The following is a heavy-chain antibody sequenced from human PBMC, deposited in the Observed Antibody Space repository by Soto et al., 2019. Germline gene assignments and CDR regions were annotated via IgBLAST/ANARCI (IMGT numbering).Heavy chain of an antibody. CDR2: INPSGGT. J-gene: IGHJ4*02. CDR3: ARVLAARASRDFDH. V-gene: IGHV4-34*01. CDR1: GGSFSTDY. Sequence: QVQLQQWGAGLLKPWETLSLTCAVYGGSFSTDYWSWIRQPPGKGLEWIGEINPSGGTNYNPSLKSRVTISVATSKNQFSLKLSSVTAADTAVYYCARVLAARASRDFDHWGQGTLVTVSS. D-gene: IGHD6-6*01.